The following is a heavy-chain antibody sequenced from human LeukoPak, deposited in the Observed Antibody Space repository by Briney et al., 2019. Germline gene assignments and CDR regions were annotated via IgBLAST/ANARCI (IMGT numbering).Heavy chain of an antibody. Sequence: PSETLSLTCAVSGGSISSSKWWCWVRQPPGKGLEWIGEIYHSGSTNYNPSLKSRVTISVDKSKNQFSLKLSSVTAADTAVYYCARDVGATPGYFDYWGQGTLVTVSS. D-gene: IGHD1-26*01. CDR2: IYHSGST. CDR3: ARDVGATPGYFDY. CDR1: GGSISSSKW. V-gene: IGHV4-4*02. J-gene: IGHJ4*02.